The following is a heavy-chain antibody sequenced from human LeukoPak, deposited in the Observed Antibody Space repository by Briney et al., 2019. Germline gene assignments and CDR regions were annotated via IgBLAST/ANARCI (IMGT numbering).Heavy chain of an antibody. Sequence: GGSLRLSCAASGFTFSSYGMHWVRQAPGKGLEWVAVISYDGSNKCYADSVKGRFTISRDNSKNTLYLQMNSLRAEDTAVYYCAKGELRYFDWLNYWGQGTLVTVSS. CDR3: AKGELRYFDWLNY. D-gene: IGHD3-9*01. CDR2: ISYDGSNK. J-gene: IGHJ4*02. CDR1: GFTFSSYG. V-gene: IGHV3-30*18.